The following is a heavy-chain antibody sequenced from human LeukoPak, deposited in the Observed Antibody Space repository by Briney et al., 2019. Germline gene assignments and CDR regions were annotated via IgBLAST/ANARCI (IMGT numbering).Heavy chain of an antibody. J-gene: IGHJ4*02. D-gene: IGHD7-27*01. CDR2: SRNKANRYTT. CDR1: GFTISDHY. Sequence: PGGSLRLSCAASGFTISDHYMDWVRQAPGKGLEWVGRSRNKANRYTTEYAASVKGRFTISRDDSNNSLYLQMSSLKTDDTAVYYCARGFQTTGDREGFDYWGQGTLVTVSS. CDR3: ARGFQTTGDREGFDY. V-gene: IGHV3-72*01.